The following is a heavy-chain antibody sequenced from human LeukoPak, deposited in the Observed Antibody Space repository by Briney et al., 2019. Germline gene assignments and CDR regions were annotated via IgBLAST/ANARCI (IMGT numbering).Heavy chain of an antibody. V-gene: IGHV3-15*01. CDR3: TTDGGAASPFDY. Sequence: GGSLRLSCAASGFTFSNAWMSWVRQAPGKGLEWVGRIKSKTDGGTTDYAAPVKGRFTISRDDSKNTLYLQMNSLKTEYTAVYYCTTDGGAASPFDYWGQGTLVTVSS. CDR1: GFTFSNAW. D-gene: IGHD2-15*01. CDR2: IKSKTDGGTT. J-gene: IGHJ4*02.